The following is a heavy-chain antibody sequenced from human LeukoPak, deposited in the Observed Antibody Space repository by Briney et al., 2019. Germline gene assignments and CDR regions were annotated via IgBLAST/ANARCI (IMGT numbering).Heavy chain of an antibody. CDR3: AKQLGYCSDGSCYFPY. D-gene: IGHD2-15*01. Sequence: GGSLRLSCAASGFTFSSSAMSWVRQVPGKGLEWVSGISASGGSTYYADSVQGRFTISRDNSKSTLCLQMNSLRAEDTAVYYCAKQLGYCSDGSCYFPYWGQGTLVTVSS. CDR1: GFTFSSSA. CDR2: ISASGGST. J-gene: IGHJ4*02. V-gene: IGHV3-23*01.